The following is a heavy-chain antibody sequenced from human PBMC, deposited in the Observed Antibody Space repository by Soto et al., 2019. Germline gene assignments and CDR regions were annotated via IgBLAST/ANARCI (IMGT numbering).Heavy chain of an antibody. CDR2: ISYDGSNK. D-gene: IGHD3-22*01. V-gene: IGHV3-30*18. CDR3: AKDLAGSSGLIDY. Sequence: GGSLRLSCAASGFTFSSYGMHWVRQAPGKGLEWVAVISYDGSNKYYADSVKGRFTISRDNSKNTLYLQMNSLRAEDTAVYYCAKDLAGSSGLIDYWGQGTLVTVSS. CDR1: GFTFSSYG. J-gene: IGHJ4*02.